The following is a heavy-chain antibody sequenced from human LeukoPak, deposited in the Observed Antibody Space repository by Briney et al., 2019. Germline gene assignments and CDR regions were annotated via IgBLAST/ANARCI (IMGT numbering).Heavy chain of an antibody. Sequence: SETLSLTCTVSGGSVTSTPYYWGWIRQPPEKGLEWIGSIYYSGSTYYNPSLKSRVSISVDTSKNQFSLKVTSVTPADTAVYYCARDSGSGTFTWGQGTLVTVSS. CDR2: IYYSGST. CDR3: ARDSGSGTFT. CDR1: GGSVTSTPYY. J-gene: IGHJ5*02. D-gene: IGHD3-10*01. V-gene: IGHV4-39*07.